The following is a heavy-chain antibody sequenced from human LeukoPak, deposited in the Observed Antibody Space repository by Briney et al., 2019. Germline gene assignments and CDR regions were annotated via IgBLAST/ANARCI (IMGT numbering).Heavy chain of an antibody. CDR2: IYSGGST. CDR3: ARGGYDAFNI. Sequence: PGGSLRLSCAASGFTVSSNYMSWVRQAPGKGLEWVSVIYSGGSTYYADSVKGRLIISRDNSKSTLYLQMNSLRAEDTAVYYCARGGYDAFNIWGQGTMVTVSS. J-gene: IGHJ3*02. CDR1: GFTVSSNY. D-gene: IGHD3-16*01. V-gene: IGHV3-53*01.